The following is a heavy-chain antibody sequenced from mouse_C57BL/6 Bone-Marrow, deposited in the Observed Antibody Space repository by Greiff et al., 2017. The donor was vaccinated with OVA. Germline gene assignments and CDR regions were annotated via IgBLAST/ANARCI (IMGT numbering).Heavy chain of an antibody. CDR2: IHPNSGST. CDR3: AKGVTVVAYYFDY. Sequence: VQLQQPGAELVKPGASVKLSCKASGYTFTSYWMHWVKQRPGQGLEWIGMIHPNSGSTNYNEKFKSKATLTVDKSSSTAYMQLSSLTSEDSAVYYCAKGVTVVAYYFDYWGQGTTLTVSS. V-gene: IGHV1-64*01. D-gene: IGHD1-1*01. J-gene: IGHJ2*01. CDR1: GYTFTSYW.